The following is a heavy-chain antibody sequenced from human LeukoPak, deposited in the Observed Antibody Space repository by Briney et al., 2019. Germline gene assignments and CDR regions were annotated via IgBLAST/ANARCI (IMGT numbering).Heavy chain of an antibody. CDR1: GGSISSHY. V-gene: IGHV4-4*07. J-gene: IGHJ4*02. D-gene: IGHD2-15*01. CDR3: AREDSRGLYFDF. CDR2: TYITGIS. Sequence: PSETLSLTCTVSGGSISSHYWNWIRQPAGKGLEWIGRTYITGISNFNPSLRGRVTMSVDTSKNLVSLRLSSVTAADTAVYYCAREDSRGLYFDFWGQGTLVTVSS.